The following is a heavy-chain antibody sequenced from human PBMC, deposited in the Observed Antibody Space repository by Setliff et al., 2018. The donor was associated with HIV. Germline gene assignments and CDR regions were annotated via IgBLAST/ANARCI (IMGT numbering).Heavy chain of an antibody. Sequence: PSETLSLTCTVSGGSISAYYWSWIRQPPGKGLEWIGYIYYSGGTTYNPSLKSRVTISVGASKSQFSLNLTSVTAADTAVYYCARPLTTSYYFWGEAFAIWGQDGHSVLFDYWGQGMLVTVSS. J-gene: IGHJ4*02. CDR2: IYYSGGT. D-gene: IGHD3-10*02. CDR3: ARPLTTSYYFWGEAFAIWGQDGHSVLFDY. CDR1: GGSISAYY. V-gene: IGHV4-59*08.